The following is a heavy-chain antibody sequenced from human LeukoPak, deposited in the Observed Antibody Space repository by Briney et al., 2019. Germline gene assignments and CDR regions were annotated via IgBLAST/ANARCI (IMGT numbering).Heavy chain of an antibody. D-gene: IGHD4-17*01. CDR3: ARDGGSYGDCPH. CDR2: INPSDDST. V-gene: IGHV1-46*01. J-gene: IGHJ1*01. CDR1: GYTFTSYH. Sequence: GASVKVSCKASGYTFTSYHMHWVRQAPGQGLEWMGIINPSDDSTTVAQKFQGRLTMTRDTPTSTVYMDLSSLRSEDTAVYYCARDGGSYGDCPHWGQGALVTVSS.